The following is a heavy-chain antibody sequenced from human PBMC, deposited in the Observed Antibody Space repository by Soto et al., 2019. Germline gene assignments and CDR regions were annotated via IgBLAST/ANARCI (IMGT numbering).Heavy chain of an antibody. V-gene: IGHV3-9*01. CDR3: AKTSLGDSSSYYYYMDV. J-gene: IGHJ6*03. CDR2: ISWNSGSI. Sequence: GGSLRLSCAASGFTFDDYAMHWVRQAPGKGLEWVSGISWNSGSIGYADSVKGRFTISRDNAKNSLYLQMNSLRAEDTALYYCAKTSLGDSSSYYYYMDVWGKGTTVTVSS. D-gene: IGHD6-13*01. CDR1: GFTFDDYA.